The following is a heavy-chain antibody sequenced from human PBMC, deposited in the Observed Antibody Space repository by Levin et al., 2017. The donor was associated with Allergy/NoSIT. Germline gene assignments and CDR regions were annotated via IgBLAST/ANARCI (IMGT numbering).Heavy chain of an antibody. CDR1: GFTFDDYA. D-gene: IGHD2-2*01. J-gene: IGHJ4*02. CDR2: INWNSDKI. Sequence: TGGSLRLSCAASGFTFDDYAMHWVRQAPGKGLEWVSSINWNSDKIGYADSVKGRFTISRDNARNSLYLQMNSLRPDDTALYYCAKDIRGSSTLPTDDGGQGTRVTVSP. V-gene: IGHV3-9*01. CDR3: AKDIRGSSTLPTDD.